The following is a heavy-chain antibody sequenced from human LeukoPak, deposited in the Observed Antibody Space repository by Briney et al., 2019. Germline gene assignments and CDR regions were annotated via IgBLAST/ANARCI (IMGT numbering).Heavy chain of an antibody. V-gene: IGHV3-23*01. Sequence: PGGSLRLSCAASGFTFSSYAMSWGRQARGQGLEGFSAISGSGGSRYYAASVTCRVAISRDNSKHTLYSQMNSLRCEVRAVYYFSKDASWAVDYFDYWGQGPLVTVSS. CDR2: ISGSGGSR. CDR3: SKDASWAVDYFDY. CDR1: GFTFSSYA. J-gene: IGHJ4*02. D-gene: IGHD3-16*01.